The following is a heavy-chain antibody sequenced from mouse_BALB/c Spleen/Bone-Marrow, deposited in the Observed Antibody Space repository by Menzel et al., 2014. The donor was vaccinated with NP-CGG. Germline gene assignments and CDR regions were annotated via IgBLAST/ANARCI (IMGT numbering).Heavy chain of an antibody. V-gene: IGHV4-1*02. D-gene: IGHD4-1*01. CDR3: AKANWDVSGYFDV. CDR1: GFDFSRYW. CDR2: INPDSSTI. J-gene: IGHJ1*01. Sequence: DVMLVESGGGLVQPGGSLKLSCAASGFDFSRYWMSWVRRAPGKGLEWIGEINPDSSTINYTPSLKDKFIISRDNAKNTLYLQMSKVRSEDTALYYCAKANWDVSGYFDVWGAGTTVTVSS.